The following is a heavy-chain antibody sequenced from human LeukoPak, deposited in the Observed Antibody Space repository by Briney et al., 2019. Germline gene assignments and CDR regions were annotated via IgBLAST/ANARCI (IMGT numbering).Heavy chain of an antibody. CDR2: IHRGGTT. V-gene: IGHV4-59*11. D-gene: IGHD1-1*01. CDR1: GASIMSHEY. CDR3: SRNTNGLGDVNWFDP. Sequence: SETLSLTCAVSGASIMSHEYWNWIRQPPGKGLEWIGFIHRGGTTNYNPSLEGRVAISVDTSKNQFSLTLTSSTAPDTSVYYCSRNTNGLGDVNWFDPWGQGTLATVSS. J-gene: IGHJ5*02.